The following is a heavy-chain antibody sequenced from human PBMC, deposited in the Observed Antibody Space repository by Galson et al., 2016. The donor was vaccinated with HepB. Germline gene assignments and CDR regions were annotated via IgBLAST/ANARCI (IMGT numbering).Heavy chain of an antibody. D-gene: IGHD2-15*01. V-gene: IGHV3-23*01. CDR2: ISGSGGTT. Sequence: LRLSCAASGFPFSSYAMNWVRQPPGKGLEWVSSISGSGGTTYYADSLKGRFTISRDNSKSTLYLQMNSLRAENTAVYYCAKGAYSLPENFQHWGQGTLVTVSS. CDR1: GFPFSSYA. CDR3: AKGAYSLPENFQH. J-gene: IGHJ1*01.